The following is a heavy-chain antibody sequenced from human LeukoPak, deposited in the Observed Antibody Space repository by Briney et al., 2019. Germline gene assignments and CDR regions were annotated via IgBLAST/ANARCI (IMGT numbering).Heavy chain of an antibody. J-gene: IGHJ4*02. Sequence: GGSLRLSCAASGFTFSGSTMHWVRQASGKGLEWVGRIRSKANNYATTYAASVKGRFTISRDDSMSTAYLQMNSLKTEDTAVYYCISAVDTALVWGQGTLVTVSS. D-gene: IGHD5-18*01. V-gene: IGHV3-73*01. CDR2: IRSKANNYAT. CDR1: GFTFSGST. CDR3: ISAVDTALV.